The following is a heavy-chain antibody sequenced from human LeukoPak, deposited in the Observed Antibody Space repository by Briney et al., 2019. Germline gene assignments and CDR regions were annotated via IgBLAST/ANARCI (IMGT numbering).Heavy chain of an antibody. CDR3: ARGLPDFWSGSYYYYMDV. CDR1: GYTFINYG. CDR2: ISANSGNT. Sequence: ASVKVSCKASGYTFINYGISWVRQAPGQGLEWMGWISANSGNTKFAQKVQGRITLTTDTSTSTTYMELRSLRSDDTAIYYCARGLPDFWSGSYYYYMDVWGKGTTVTVSS. V-gene: IGHV1-18*01. D-gene: IGHD3-3*01. J-gene: IGHJ6*03.